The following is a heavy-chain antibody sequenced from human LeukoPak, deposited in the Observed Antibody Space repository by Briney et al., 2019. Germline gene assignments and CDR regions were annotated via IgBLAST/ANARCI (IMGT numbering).Heavy chain of an antibody. CDR3: LRSYSSSARPDY. D-gene: IGHD6-6*01. CDR2: VIYDGSNK. Sequence: GRSLRLSCTASGFTFSNYAMHWVRQAPGKGLEWVAVVIYDGSNKYYADSVKGRFSISRDNSKNTLYLQMNSLRVEDTAVYYCLRSYSSSARPDYWGQETQVTVSS. V-gene: IGHV3-30-3*01. J-gene: IGHJ4*02. CDR1: GFTFSNYA.